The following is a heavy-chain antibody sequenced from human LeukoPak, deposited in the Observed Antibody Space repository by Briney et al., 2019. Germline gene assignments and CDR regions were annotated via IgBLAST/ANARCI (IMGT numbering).Heavy chain of an antibody. CDR3: ARYVVSRSITIFGVVINYYGMDV. Sequence: SETLSLTCTVSGGSISSYYWSWIRQPPGKGLEWIGYIYYRGSTNYNPSLKSRVTISVDTSKNQFSLKLSSVTAADTAVYYCARYVVSRSITIFGVVINYYGMDVWGQGTTVTVSS. J-gene: IGHJ6*02. V-gene: IGHV4-59*01. D-gene: IGHD3-3*01. CDR1: GGSISSYY. CDR2: IYYRGST.